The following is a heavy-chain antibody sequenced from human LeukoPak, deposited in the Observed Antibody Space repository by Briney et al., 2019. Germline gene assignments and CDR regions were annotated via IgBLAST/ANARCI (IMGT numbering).Heavy chain of an antibody. J-gene: IGHJ3*02. Sequence: PSETLSLTCTVSGGSISSSSYYWGWIRQPPGKGLEWIGSIYYSGSTYYNPSLKSRVTISVDTSKNQFSLKLSSVTAADTAVYYCARDETPDAFDIWGQGTMVTVSS. CDR2: IYYSGST. CDR1: GGSISSSSYY. CDR3: ARDETPDAFDI. V-gene: IGHV4-39*07.